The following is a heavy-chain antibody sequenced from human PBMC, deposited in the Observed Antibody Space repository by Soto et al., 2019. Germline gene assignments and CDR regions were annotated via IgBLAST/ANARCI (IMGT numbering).Heavy chain of an antibody. CDR1: KDCRTSWW. CDR3: AKYVGRTAMAV. V-gene: IGHV3-23*01. J-gene: IGHJ6*02. D-gene: IGHD2-15*01. CDR2: ISGSGGST. Sequence: GVPRRLSRPAGKDCRTSWWMNYVSQAPGKGLEWVSAISGSGGSTYYADSVKGRFTISRDNSKNTLYLQMNSLRAEDTAVYYWAKYVGRTAMAVWGQGTTLPVS.